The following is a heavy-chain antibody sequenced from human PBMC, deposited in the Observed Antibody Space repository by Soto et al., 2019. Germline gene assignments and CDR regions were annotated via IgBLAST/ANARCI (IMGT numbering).Heavy chain of an antibody. CDR1: HDSVIRTIW. J-gene: IGHJ4*02. Sequence: PTNTLSLTLAVYHDSVIRTIWWSSFRQSPGKGLEWIGEIHHSETTNYNPSLESRVTISIDKSKNQFSLKLSSVTAADTAVYYFARYDYDNNIYSIVYWGQGALVTVSS. V-gene: IGHV4-4*02. D-gene: IGHD3-22*01. CDR3: ARYDYDNNIYSIVY. CDR2: IHHSETT.